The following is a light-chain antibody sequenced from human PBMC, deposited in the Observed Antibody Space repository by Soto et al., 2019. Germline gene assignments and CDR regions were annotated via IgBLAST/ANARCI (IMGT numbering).Light chain of an antibody. CDR3: MLSYSGPSI. J-gene: IGLJ7*01. CDR2: DIN. Sequence: QAVVTQEPSLTVSPGGTLTLTCGSSTGTVTSGHYPYWFQVKPGQAPRTLLYDINNKHSWTPARFSGSLLGGKAALTLSGAQPEDEADYYCMLSYSGPSIFGGGTQLTVL. V-gene: IGLV7-46*01. CDR1: TGTVTSGHY.